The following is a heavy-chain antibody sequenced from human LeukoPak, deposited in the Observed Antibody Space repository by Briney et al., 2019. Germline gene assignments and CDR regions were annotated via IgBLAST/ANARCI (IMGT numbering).Heavy chain of an antibody. CDR2: ISGSGGST. CDR3: AKGMYKTMVVLSNFDY. V-gene: IGHV3-23*01. J-gene: IGHJ4*02. D-gene: IGHD4/OR15-4a*01. Sequence: GGSLRLSCAASGFTFSSYAMSWVRQAPGKGLEWVSAISGSGGSTYYADSVKGRFTISRDNSKNTLYLQMNSLRAEDTAVYYCAKGMYKTMVVLSNFDYWGQGTLVTVSS. CDR1: GFTFSSYA.